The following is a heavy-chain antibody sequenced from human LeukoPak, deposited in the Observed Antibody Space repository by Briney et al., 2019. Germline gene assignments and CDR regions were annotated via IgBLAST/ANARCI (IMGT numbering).Heavy chain of an antibody. V-gene: IGHV4-59*01. CDR3: ARAFYGSGSYYGGNWFDP. CDR1: GGSISSYY. Sequence: SETLSLTCTVSGGSISSYYWSCIRQPPGKGLEGMGCIYYSGSTNYNPSLKSRVTISVDPSKNQFSLKLSSVTAADTAVYYCARAFYGSGSYYGGNWFDPWGQGTLVTVSS. CDR2: IYYSGST. D-gene: IGHD3-10*01. J-gene: IGHJ5*02.